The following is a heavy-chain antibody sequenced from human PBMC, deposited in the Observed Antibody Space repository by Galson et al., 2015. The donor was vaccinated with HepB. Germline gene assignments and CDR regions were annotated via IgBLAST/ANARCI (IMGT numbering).Heavy chain of an antibody. CDR3: AIHQSSGSYYAGPFDY. CDR2: IDPSGSYS. J-gene: IGHJ4*02. D-gene: IGHD3-10*01. CDR1: GYSLTSYW. Sequence: QSGAEVKKPGESLRISCKGSGYSLTSYWISWVRQMPGKGLEWMGRIDPSGSYSNYSPSFQGHVTVSADKSISTAYLQWSSLKASDTAMYYCAIHQSSGSYYAGPFDYWGQGTLVTVSS. V-gene: IGHV5-10-1*01.